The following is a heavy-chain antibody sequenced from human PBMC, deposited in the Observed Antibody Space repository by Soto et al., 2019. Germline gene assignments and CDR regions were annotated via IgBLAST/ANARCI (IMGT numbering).Heavy chain of an antibody. J-gene: IGHJ6*02. D-gene: IGHD1-26*01. V-gene: IGHV3-15*01. CDR3: TRRSYQGSYYYYGMDV. CDR1: GFTFSNAW. Sequence: EVQLVESGGGLVKPGGSLRLSCAASGFTFSNAWMSWVRQVPGKGLEWVGGIKSKTDGGTRDYAAPVKGRFTISREDSKKTLYLQMNSLTAEDTGVYYCTRRSYQGSYYYYGMDVWGQGTAVSVSS. CDR2: IKSKTDGGTR.